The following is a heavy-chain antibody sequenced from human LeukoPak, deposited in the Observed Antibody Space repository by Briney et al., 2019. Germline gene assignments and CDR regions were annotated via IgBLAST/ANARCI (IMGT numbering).Heavy chain of an antibody. Sequence: GGSLRLSCAASGFTFSSYWMSWVRQAPGKGLEWVANIKQDGSEKYYVDSVKGRFTISRDNAKNSLYLQMNSLRAEDTAVYYCARGPGRYSSSSAYFDYWGQGTLVTVSS. J-gene: IGHJ4*02. V-gene: IGHV3-7*01. D-gene: IGHD6-6*01. CDR3: ARGPGRYSSSSAYFDY. CDR1: GFTFSSYW. CDR2: IKQDGSEK.